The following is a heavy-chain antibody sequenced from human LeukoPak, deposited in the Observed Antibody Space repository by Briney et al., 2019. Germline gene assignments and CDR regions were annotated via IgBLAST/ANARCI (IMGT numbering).Heavy chain of an antibody. V-gene: IGHV1-46*01. CDR3: ARDPIRFLDWRDYYYYMDV. CDR2: INPSGGST. J-gene: IGHJ6*03. CDR1: GYTFTSYY. D-gene: IGHD3-3*01. Sequence: ASVKVSCKASGYTFTSYYMHWVRQAPGQGLEWMGIINPSGGSTSYAQKFQGRVTMTRDMSTSTVYMELSSLRSEDTAVYYCARDPIRFLDWRDYYYYMDVWGKGTTVIVSS.